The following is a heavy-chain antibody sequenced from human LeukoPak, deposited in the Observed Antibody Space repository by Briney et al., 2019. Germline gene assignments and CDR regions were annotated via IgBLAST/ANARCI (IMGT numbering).Heavy chain of an antibody. V-gene: IGHV3-7*01. CDR1: GFTFSSYW. Sequence: GGSLRLSCEVSGFTFSSYWMNWVRQAPGKGLEWVANIKQDGSDKYYVDSVKGRFTISRDNAKNSLYLQMNSLRAEDTAVYYCAIIPRAAAGPSARSPFHYWGQGALVTVSS. D-gene: IGHD6-13*01. CDR2: IKQDGSDK. CDR3: AIIPRAAAGPSARSPFHY. J-gene: IGHJ4*02.